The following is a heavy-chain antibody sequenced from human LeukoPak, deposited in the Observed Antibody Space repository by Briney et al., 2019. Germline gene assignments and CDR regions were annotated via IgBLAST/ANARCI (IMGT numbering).Heavy chain of an antibody. J-gene: IGHJ4*02. Sequence: PGGSLRLSCAASGFTFSSYGMSCVRQSPGKGLEWVSAISGGGGTTYYADNADSVKGRFTISRDNSKNTLYLQMNSLRAEDTAVYYCAKFYDILTGYFDYWGQGTLVTVSS. D-gene: IGHD3-9*01. V-gene: IGHV3-23*01. CDR1: GFTFSSYG. CDR2: ISGGGGTT. CDR3: AKFYDILTGYFDY.